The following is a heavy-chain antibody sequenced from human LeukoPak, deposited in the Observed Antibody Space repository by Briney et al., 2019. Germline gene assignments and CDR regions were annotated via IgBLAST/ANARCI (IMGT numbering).Heavy chain of an antibody. CDR2: IIQDGSEK. D-gene: IGHD1-1*01. J-gene: IGHJ4*02. Sequence: GGSLRLSCATSGFTFSSYWMSWVRQAPGKGLEWVANIIQDGSEKYYVDSVKGRFTISRDNAKNSLYLQMNSLRAEDTAQYYCARLDTGRSDFWGQGTLVTVSS. V-gene: IGHV3-7*01. CDR3: ARLDTGRSDF. CDR1: GFTFSSYW.